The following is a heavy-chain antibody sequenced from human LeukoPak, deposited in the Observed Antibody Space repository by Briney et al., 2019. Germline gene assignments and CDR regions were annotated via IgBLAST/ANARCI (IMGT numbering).Heavy chain of an antibody. Sequence: GGSLRLSCAASGFTVSNNYMSWVRQAPGKGLEWVAVISYDGSNKYYADSVKGRFTISRDNSKNTLYLQMNSLRAEDTAVYYCAKSGGPKYYFDYWGQGTLVTVSS. CDR2: ISYDGSNK. CDR3: AKSGGPKYYFDY. D-gene: IGHD6-25*01. J-gene: IGHJ4*02. CDR1: GFTVSNNY. V-gene: IGHV3-30*18.